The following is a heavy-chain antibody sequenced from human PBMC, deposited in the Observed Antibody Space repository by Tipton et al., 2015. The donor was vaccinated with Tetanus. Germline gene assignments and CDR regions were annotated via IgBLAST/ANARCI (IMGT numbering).Heavy chain of an antibody. CDR1: GGSVRGGTFY. V-gene: IGHV4-39*01. CDR3: ARPPSGFFSPFCY. Sequence: LRLSCTVSGGSVRGGTFYWGWIRQPPGKGLEWIGSIYESGDTYYIPSLKSRVTISVDTSKDQFSLNLNSMSAADTGVYYCARPPSGFFSPFCYWGQGNLVTVSS. CDR2: IYESGDT. J-gene: IGHJ4*02. D-gene: IGHD3-3*01.